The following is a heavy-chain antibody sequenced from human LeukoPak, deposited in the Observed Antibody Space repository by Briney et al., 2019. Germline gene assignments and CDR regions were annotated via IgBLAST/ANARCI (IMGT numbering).Heavy chain of an antibody. CDR2: IYYSGST. J-gene: IGHJ4*02. CDR3: ARDSSSLDY. V-gene: IGHV4-59*12. D-gene: IGHD6-6*01. Sequence: SETLSLTCTVSGGSISSYYWTWIRQPPGKGLEWIGYIYYSGSTNYNPSLKSRVTISVDTSKNQFSLKLTSVTDADAAVYYCARDSSSLDYWGQGTLVTVSS. CDR1: GGSISSYY.